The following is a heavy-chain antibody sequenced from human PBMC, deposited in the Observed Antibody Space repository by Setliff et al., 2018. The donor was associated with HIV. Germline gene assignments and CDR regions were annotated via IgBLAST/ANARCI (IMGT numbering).Heavy chain of an antibody. Sequence: GSLRLSCAASGFRFRSYGMHWVRQAPGKGLEWVAIIWFDGNKKYYADSVKGRFTISRDNSKNTLYLQMNSLRAEDTATYYCARAGVVEGYYYYYYMDVWGKGTTVTVSS. V-gene: IGHV3-33*08. CDR3: ARAGVVEGYYYYYYMDV. CDR2: IWFDGNKK. J-gene: IGHJ6*03. CDR1: GFRFRSYG. D-gene: IGHD2-15*01.